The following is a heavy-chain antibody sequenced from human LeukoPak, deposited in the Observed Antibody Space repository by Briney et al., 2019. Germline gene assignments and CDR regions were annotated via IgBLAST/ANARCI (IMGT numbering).Heavy chain of an antibody. Sequence: GGSLRLSCAASGFTFSGNWMHWVRQAPGKGLVWVSHISTDARTITYAEFVKGRFTISRDNAKNTLYLQMNSLRAEDTALYYCVRGQATAWGLDYWGQGTLVTVSS. CDR2: ISTDARTI. J-gene: IGHJ4*02. CDR1: GFTFSGNW. CDR3: VRGQATAWGLDY. D-gene: IGHD6-13*01. V-gene: IGHV3-74*01.